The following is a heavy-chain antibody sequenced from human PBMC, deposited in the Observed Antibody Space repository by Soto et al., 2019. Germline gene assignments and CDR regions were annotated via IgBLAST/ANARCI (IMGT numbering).Heavy chain of an antibody. CDR1: GGSISSSSYY. J-gene: IGHJ5*02. V-gene: IGHV4-39*01. CDR3: ASSLRYFDWLLSFYWFDP. Sequence: PSETLSLTCTVSGGSISSSSYYWGWIRQPPGKGLEWIGSIYYSGSTYYNPSLKSRVTISVDTSKNQFSLKLSSVTAADTAVYYCASSLRYFDWLLSFYWFDPWGQGTLVTSPQ. CDR2: IYYSGST. D-gene: IGHD3-9*01.